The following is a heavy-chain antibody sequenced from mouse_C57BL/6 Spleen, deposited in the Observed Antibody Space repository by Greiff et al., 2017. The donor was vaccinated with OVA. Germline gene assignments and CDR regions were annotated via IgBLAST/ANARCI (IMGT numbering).Heavy chain of an antibody. CDR1: GYTFTSYW. D-gene: IGHD1-1*01. Sequence: QVQLQQPGAELVMPGASVKLSCKASGYTFTSYWMHWVKQRPGQGLEWIGEIDPSDSYTNYNQKFKGKSTLTVDKSSSTAYMQLSSLTSEDSAVYYCARVIRDFDVWGTGTTVTVSS. CDR2: IDPSDSYT. J-gene: IGHJ1*03. CDR3: ARVIRDFDV. V-gene: IGHV1-69*01.